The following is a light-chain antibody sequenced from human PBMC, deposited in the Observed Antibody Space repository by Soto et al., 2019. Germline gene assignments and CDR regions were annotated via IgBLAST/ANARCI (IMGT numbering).Light chain of an antibody. CDR2: SAS. V-gene: IGKV1-39*01. CDR1: QSISNN. Sequence: IQMTQSPSSLSASVGDRVTITCRASQSISNNLNWYQQKAGKAPKLLIYSASSLQSGVPSRFSGSGSGTDFTLTISSLENEDFATNYCQQSYSNFLTFGQGTKVEIK. CDR3: QQSYSNFLT. J-gene: IGKJ1*01.